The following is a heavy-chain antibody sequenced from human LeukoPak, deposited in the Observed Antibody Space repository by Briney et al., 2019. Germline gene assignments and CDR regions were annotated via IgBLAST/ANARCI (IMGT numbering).Heavy chain of an antibody. CDR1: GGSIRGYY. D-gene: IGHD3-10*01. CDR2: IYSSGST. Sequence: SETLSLTCNVSGGSIRGYYWSWIRQPPGKGLEWIGYIYSSGSTNYNPSLKSRVTMSVDTSKNQFSLKVNSVTAADTAVYYCAREANYYGSGSYFEGTFDYWGQGSLVTVSS. J-gene: IGHJ4*02. V-gene: IGHV4-59*01. CDR3: AREANYYGSGSYFEGTFDY.